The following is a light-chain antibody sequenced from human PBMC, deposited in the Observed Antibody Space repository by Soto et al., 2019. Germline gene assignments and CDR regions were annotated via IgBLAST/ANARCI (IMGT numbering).Light chain of an antibody. CDR1: QSVSSN. CDR3: QQYNNWWT. Sequence: IVITQSAATLSVSPGERATLSCRASQSVSSNLAWYQQKPGQAPRLLIYGASTRATGIPARFSGSGSGTEFTLTISSLQSEDFAVYYCQQYNNWWTFGQGTKV. V-gene: IGKV3-15*01. CDR2: GAS. J-gene: IGKJ1*01.